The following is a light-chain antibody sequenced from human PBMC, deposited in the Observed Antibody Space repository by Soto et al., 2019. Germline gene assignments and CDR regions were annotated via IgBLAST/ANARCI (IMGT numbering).Light chain of an antibody. V-gene: IGKV3-11*01. CDR3: QLYGTSLFT. J-gene: IGKJ4*01. Sequence: EIVLTQSPATLSLSPGDRATLSCRASQSVSNYLAWYQQKPGQAPRLLIYDASKRAIGIPARFSGSGSGTDFTLTISRLDPEDFAVYYCQLYGTSLFTFGAGTKVDIK. CDR2: DAS. CDR1: QSVSNY.